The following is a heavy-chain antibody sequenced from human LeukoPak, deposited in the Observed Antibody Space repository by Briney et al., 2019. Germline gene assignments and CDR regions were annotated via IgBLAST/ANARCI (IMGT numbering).Heavy chain of an antibody. CDR1: GGTFSSYA. CDR3: ARDKSSVAGTLDY. CDR2: IIPILGIA. V-gene: IGHV1-69*04. J-gene: IGHJ4*02. Sequence: SVKVSCKASGGTFSSYAISWVRQAPGQGLEWMGRIIPILGIANYAQKSQGRVTITADKSTSTAYMELSSLRSEDTAVYYCARDKSSVAGTLDYWGQGTLVTVSS. D-gene: IGHD6-19*01.